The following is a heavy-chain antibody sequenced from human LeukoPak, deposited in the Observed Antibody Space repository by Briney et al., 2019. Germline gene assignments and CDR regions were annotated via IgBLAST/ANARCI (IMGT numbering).Heavy chain of an antibody. V-gene: IGHV1-2*02. CDR2: INPNSGGT. CDR3: ARDIIPREVGATLMGY. CDR1: GYTFTGYY. J-gene: IGHJ4*02. Sequence: ASVKVFCKASGYTFTGYYMHWVRQAPGQGLEWMGWINPNSGGTNYAQKFQGRVTMTRDTSISTAYMELSRLRSDDTAVYYCARDIIPREVGATLMGYWGQGTLVTVSS. D-gene: IGHD1-26*01.